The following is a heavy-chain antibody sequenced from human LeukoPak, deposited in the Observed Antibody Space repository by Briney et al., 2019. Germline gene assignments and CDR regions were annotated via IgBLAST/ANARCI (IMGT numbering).Heavy chain of an antibody. CDR1: GFTFSSYS. Sequence: PGGSLRLSCAASGFTFSSYSMNWVRQAPAEGLEWVSYISSISSSIYYADSVKGRFTISRDNAKKSLYLQMNSLRAEHTAVYYCARDRYCSSTSCARYYYMDVWGKGTPVTVSS. V-gene: IGHV3-48*01. J-gene: IGHJ6*03. CDR3: ARDRYCSSTSCARYYYMDV. D-gene: IGHD2-2*01. CDR2: ISSISSSI.